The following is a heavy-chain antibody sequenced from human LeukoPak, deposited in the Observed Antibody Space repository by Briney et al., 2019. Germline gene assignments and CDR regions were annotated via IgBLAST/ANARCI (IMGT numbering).Heavy chain of an antibody. D-gene: IGHD2-2*01. V-gene: IGHV4-39*07. Sequence: SETLSLTCTVSGGAISSSNYYWVWIRQPPGKGLEWIATIYYSGSTYYNSSLKSRVTISVDKSKNQFSLKLSSVTAADTAVYYCARRQYCSSTSCYGSFDYWGQGTLVTVSS. CDR2: IYYSGST. CDR1: GGAISSSNYY. CDR3: ARRQYCSSTSCYGSFDY. J-gene: IGHJ4*02.